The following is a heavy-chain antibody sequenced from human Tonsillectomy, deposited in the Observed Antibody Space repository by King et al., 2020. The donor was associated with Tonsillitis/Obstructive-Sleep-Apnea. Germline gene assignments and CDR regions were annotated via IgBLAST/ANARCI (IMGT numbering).Heavy chain of an antibody. J-gene: IGHJ6*02. CDR3: AIALHPYYDFWSSYQHGMDV. Sequence: HVQLVESGGGVVQPGRSLRLSCAASGFTFSSYAMHWVRQAPGKGLEWVAFISYDGSNKNYADSVKGRFTISRDNPKNTLYLQMNSLRAEETAVYYCAIALHPYYDFWSSYQHGMDVWGQGTTVTVSS. CDR1: GFTFSSYA. V-gene: IGHV3-30*04. CDR2: ISYDGSNK. D-gene: IGHD3-3*01.